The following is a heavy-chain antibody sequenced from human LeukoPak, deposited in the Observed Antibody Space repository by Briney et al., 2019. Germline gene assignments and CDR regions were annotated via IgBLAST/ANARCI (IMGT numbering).Heavy chain of an antibody. V-gene: IGHV4-59*01. D-gene: IGHD5-18*01. CDR3: ARGRARLWPDY. CDR2: IYYSGST. CDR1: GGSITGYY. J-gene: IGHJ4*02. Sequence: TSETLSLTCSVSGGSITGYYWSWIRQPPGKGLEWIGYIYYSGSTNYNPSLKSRVTISVDTSKNQFSLKLSSVTAADTAVYYCARGRARLWPDYWGQGTLVTVSS.